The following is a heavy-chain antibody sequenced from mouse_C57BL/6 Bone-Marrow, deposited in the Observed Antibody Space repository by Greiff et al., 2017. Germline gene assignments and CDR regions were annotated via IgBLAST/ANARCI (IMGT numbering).Heavy chain of an antibody. Sequence: EVMLVESGGGLVQPKGSLKLSCAASGFSFNTYAMNWVRQAPGKGLEWVARIRSKSNNYATYYADSVKDRFTISRDDSESMLYLQMNNLKTEDTAIYHCVRSYYSKPYYYAMDYWGQGTSVTVSS. CDR2: IRSKSNNYAT. D-gene: IGHD2-5*01. CDR1: GFSFNTYA. CDR3: VRSYYSKPYYYAMDY. V-gene: IGHV10-1*01. J-gene: IGHJ4*01.